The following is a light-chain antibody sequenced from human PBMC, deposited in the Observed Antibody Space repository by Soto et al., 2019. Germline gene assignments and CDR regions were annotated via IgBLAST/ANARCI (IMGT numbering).Light chain of an antibody. Sequence: EIVMTQSPATLSVSPGERATLSCMASQSVSSILAWSPQKPDQAPRLLINGADTRAIGIPARFSGSGSGTAFTLTISSLQSEDFAVYYWQQYNNWPPYTYGQGTKLVIK. CDR2: GAD. CDR1: QSVSSI. CDR3: QQYNNWPPYT. V-gene: IGKV3-15*01. J-gene: IGKJ2*01.